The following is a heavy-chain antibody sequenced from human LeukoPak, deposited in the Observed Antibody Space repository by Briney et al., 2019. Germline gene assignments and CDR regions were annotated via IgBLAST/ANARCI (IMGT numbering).Heavy chain of an antibody. CDR1: GFTFSSYW. CDR2: IKQDGGEK. Sequence: PGGSLRLSCAASGFTFSSYWMSWVRQAPGKGLEWVANIKQDGGEKYYVDSVKGRFTISRDNSKNTLYLQMNSLRAEDTAVYYCAKDTPYYDYVWGSSPHGWFDPWGQGTLVTVSS. D-gene: IGHD3-16*01. J-gene: IGHJ5*02. CDR3: AKDTPYYDYVWGSSPHGWFDP. V-gene: IGHV3-7*03.